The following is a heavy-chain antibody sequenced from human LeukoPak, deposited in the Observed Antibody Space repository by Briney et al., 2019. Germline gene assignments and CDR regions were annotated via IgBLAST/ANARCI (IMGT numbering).Heavy chain of an antibody. D-gene: IGHD3-10*01. CDR1: GFTFSSYG. Sequence: PGGTLRLSCAASGFTFSSYGMHWVRQAPGKGLEWVAVIWYHGSNNYYADSVKGRFTISRDNSKNTLYLQMNSLRAEDTAVYYCARDLLLWFGESSGNDYWGQGTLVTVSS. CDR3: ARDLLLWFGESSGNDY. CDR2: IWYHGSNN. V-gene: IGHV3-33*01. J-gene: IGHJ4*02.